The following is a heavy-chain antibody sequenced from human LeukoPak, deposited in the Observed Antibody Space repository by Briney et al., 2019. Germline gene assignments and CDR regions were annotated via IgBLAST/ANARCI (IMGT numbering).Heavy chain of an antibody. V-gene: IGHV1-18*01. J-gene: IGHJ4*02. CDR2: ISAYNGNT. CDR3: ARETPHLEWLFHPKVKEDY. CDR1: GYTFTSYG. D-gene: IGHD3-3*01. Sequence: ASVKVSCKASGYTFTSYGISWVRQAPGQGLEWMGWISAYNGNTNYAQKLQGRVTMTRDMSTSTVYMELSSLRSEDTAVYYCARETPHLEWLFHPKVKEDYWGQGTLVTVSS.